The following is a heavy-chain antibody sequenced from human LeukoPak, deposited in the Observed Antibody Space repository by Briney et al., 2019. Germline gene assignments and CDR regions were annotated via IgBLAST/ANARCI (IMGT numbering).Heavy chain of an antibody. D-gene: IGHD4/OR15-4a*01. CDR2: LYWDDDK. Sequence: SGPTLVNPTQPLTLTCNFSGFSLSTSGVGVGWIRQPPGKALEWLALLYWDDDKPYCPSLKSRLTITKDTSKNQVVLTMTNMDPVDTATYYCAHRRPDGAYVDYWGQGALVTVSS. CDR3: AHRRPDGAYVDY. CDR1: GFSLSTSGVG. J-gene: IGHJ4*02. V-gene: IGHV2-5*02.